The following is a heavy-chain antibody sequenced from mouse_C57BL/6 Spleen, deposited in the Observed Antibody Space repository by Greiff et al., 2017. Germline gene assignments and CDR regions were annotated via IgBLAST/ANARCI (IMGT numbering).Heavy chain of an antibody. J-gene: IGHJ2*01. Sequence: EVHLVESGGGLVKPGGSLKLSCAASGFTFSSYAMSWVRQTPEKRLEWVATISDGGSYTYYPDNVKGRFTISRDNAKNNLYLQMSHLKSEDTAMYYCARDQTTDYFDYWGQGTTLTVSS. D-gene: IGHD1-1*01. CDR1: GFTFSSYA. V-gene: IGHV5-4*01. CDR2: ISDGGSYT. CDR3: ARDQTTDYFDY.